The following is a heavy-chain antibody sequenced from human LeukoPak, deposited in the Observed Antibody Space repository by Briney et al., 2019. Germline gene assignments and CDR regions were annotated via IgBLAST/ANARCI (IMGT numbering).Heavy chain of an antibody. CDR1: GGSISSGGYF. CDR3: ARVVADGYFDP. J-gene: IGHJ5*02. V-gene: IGHV4-30-2*01. CDR2: IYHSGST. D-gene: IGHD6-25*01. Sequence: SQTLSLTCAVSGGSISSGGYFWSWIRQPPGKGLEWIGYIYHSGSTYYNPSLKSRVTISVDRSKNQFSLKLSSVTAADTAVYYCARVVADGYFDPWGQGTLVTVSS.